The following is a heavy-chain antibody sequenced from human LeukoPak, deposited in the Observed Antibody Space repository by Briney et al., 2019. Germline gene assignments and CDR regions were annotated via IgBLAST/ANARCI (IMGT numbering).Heavy chain of an antibody. CDR1: GFTFSSYW. Sequence: PGGSLRLSCAASGFTFSSYWMGWVRQAPGKGLEWVANIKQDGSEKYYVDSVKGRFTISRDNAKNSLYLQMNSLRAEDTALYYCAKGDSSGYYYNLFDYWGQGTLVTVSS. J-gene: IGHJ4*02. CDR3: AKGDSSGYYYNLFDY. CDR2: IKQDGSEK. D-gene: IGHD3-22*01. V-gene: IGHV3-7*03.